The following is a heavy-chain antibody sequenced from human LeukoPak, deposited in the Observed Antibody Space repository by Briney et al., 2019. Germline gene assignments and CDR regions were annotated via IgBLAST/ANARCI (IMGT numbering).Heavy chain of an antibody. CDR1: GGTFSSYA. D-gene: IGHD2-2*02. J-gene: IGHJ4*02. CDR3: AKEYTFHYSRIDY. CDR2: IIPIFGTA. Sequence: GASVKVSCKASGGTFSSYAISWVRQAPGQGLEWMGGIIPIFGTANYAQKFQGRVTITADESTSTAYMELSSLRSEDTAVYYCAKEYTFHYSRIDYWGQGTLVTVSS. V-gene: IGHV1-69*13.